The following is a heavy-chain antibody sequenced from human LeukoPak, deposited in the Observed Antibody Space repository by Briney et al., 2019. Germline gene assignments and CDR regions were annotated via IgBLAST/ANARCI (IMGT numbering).Heavy chain of an antibody. V-gene: IGHV4-4*07. J-gene: IGHJ5*02. CDR1: GGSISSYY. D-gene: IGHD3-3*01. CDR2: IYTSGST. Sequence: SETLSLTCTVSGGSISSYYWSWIRQPAGKGLEWIGRIYTSGSTNYNPSLKSRVTMSVDTSKNQFSLKLSSVTAADTAVYYCARWGPDFRSGYPNNNWFDPWGQGTLVTVSS. CDR3: ARWGPDFRSGYPNNNWFDP.